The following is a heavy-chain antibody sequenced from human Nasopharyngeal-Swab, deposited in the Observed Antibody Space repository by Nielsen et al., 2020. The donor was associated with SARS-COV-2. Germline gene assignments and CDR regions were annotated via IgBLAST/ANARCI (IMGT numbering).Heavy chain of an antibody. V-gene: IGHV3-23*01. D-gene: IGHD2-15*01. CDR2: ISASVIDT. Sequence: GESLKISCAASGFTFSSYAMTWFRQAPGKGPEWVSTISASVIDTNYADSVKGRFTISRDNSRSTLFLQMSRLRAEDTAVYYCAKDSRLAVVAAATPAYYWGQGTLVIVSS. CDR1: GFTFSSYA. J-gene: IGHJ4*02. CDR3: AKDSRLAVVAAATPAYY.